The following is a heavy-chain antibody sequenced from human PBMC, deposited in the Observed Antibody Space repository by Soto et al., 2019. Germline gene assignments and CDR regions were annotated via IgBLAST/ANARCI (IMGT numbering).Heavy chain of an antibody. J-gene: IGHJ4*02. D-gene: IGHD3-16*01. CDR3: XXXXXXXXXGAA. CDR2: SKNKADSYTT. V-gene: IGHV3-72*01. Sequence: EVQLVESGGGLVQPGGSLRLSCAASGFTFSDXXXXXXXXXXXXXXXWVGRSKNKADSYTTEYAASVKGRFTISRDGSXXXXXXXXXXXXXXXXXXXXXXXXXXXXXXGAAWGQGILVTVSS. CDR1: GFTFSDXX.